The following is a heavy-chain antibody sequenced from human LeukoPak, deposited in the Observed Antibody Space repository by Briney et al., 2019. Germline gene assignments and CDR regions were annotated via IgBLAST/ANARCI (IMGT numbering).Heavy chain of an antibody. CDR1: GFTFSTYG. D-gene: IGHD5-18*01. CDR2: IRYDGGEK. V-gene: IGHV3-30*02. CDR3: AKDRSYHYFDY. Sequence: GGSLRLSCAASGFTFSTYGMHWVRQAPGKGLEWVAFIRYDGGEKYSTDSVKGRFTISRDNSKNTLYLRMNSLTAEDTAVYYCAKDRSYHYFDYWGQGTLVTVSS. J-gene: IGHJ4*02.